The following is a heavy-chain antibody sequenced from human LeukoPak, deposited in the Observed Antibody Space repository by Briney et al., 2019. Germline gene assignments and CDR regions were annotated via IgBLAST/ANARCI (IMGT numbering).Heavy chain of an antibody. CDR2: LNHGRSS. Sequence: SVTVSLNAAVYGGTFSDYYWGWLRQPPGKGLKGPVELNHGRSSNYKPSLTSLVTLSVDTSKNQFSLRLGSMTAADTAVYYSARRRGAYRYYYCYYMDGWGKGTTVTVSS. V-gene: IGHV4-34*01. CDR1: GGTFSDYY. D-gene: IGHD4-17*01. CDR3: ARRRGAYRYYYCYYMDG. J-gene: IGHJ6*03.